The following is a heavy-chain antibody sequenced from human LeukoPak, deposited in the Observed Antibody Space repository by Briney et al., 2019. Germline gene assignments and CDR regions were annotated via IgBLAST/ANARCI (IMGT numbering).Heavy chain of an antibody. Sequence: GGSLRLSRAASGFTFSSYSMNWVRQAPGRGLEWVSSISSGTSYIYYADSVKGRFTISRDNAENSLYLQMHSLRVEDTAVYYCARDRRSGSYDSTDASDYWGQGTLVTVSS. J-gene: IGHJ4*02. CDR2: ISSGTSYI. CDR3: ARDRRSGSYDSTDASDY. CDR1: GFTFSSYS. D-gene: IGHD3-22*01. V-gene: IGHV3-21*01.